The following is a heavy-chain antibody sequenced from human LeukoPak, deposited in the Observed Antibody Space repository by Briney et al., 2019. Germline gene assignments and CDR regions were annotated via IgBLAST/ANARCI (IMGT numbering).Heavy chain of an antibody. Sequence: GGSLRLSCTASGFTFSSYLMSWVRQAPGKGLEWVATIKHDGRETYYVDSVKGRFTISRDNAKISLFLQMNSLRAEDTAVYHCARATMGFDPWGQGTLVTVSS. D-gene: IGHD2-8*01. CDR3: ARATMGFDP. CDR2: IKHDGRET. CDR1: GFTFSSYL. J-gene: IGHJ5*02. V-gene: IGHV3-7*04.